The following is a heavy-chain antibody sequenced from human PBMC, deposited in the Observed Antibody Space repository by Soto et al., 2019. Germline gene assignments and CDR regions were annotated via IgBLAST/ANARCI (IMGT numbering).Heavy chain of an antibody. J-gene: IGHJ6*02. Sequence: QVQLVQSGAEVKKPGSSVKVSCKASGGTFSSYAISWVRQAPGQGLEWMGGIIPIFGTANYAQKFQGRVTITXDEXTXTAYMELSSLRSEDTAVYYCASWNQLPDYYYYGMDVWGQGTTVTVSS. V-gene: IGHV1-69*05. CDR2: IIPIFGTA. CDR1: GGTFSSYA. D-gene: IGHD2-2*01. CDR3: ASWNQLPDYYYYGMDV.